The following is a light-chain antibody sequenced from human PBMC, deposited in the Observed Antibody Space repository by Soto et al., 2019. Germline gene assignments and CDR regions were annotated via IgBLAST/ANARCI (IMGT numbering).Light chain of an antibody. Sequence: QSVLTQPASVSGSPGQSITISCSGTSSDIGSYDHVAWYQQLPGKSPKLIIYAVSDRPSGVSDRFSGSKSGISASLTISGLQTEDEADYYCISYTDRQSYLFGTGTKV. CDR2: AVS. V-gene: IGLV2-14*03. J-gene: IGLJ1*01. CDR1: SSDIGSYDH. CDR3: ISYTDRQSYL.